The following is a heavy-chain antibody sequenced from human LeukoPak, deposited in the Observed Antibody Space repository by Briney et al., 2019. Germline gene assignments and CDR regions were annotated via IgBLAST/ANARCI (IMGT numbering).Heavy chain of an antibody. CDR2: ISGGGSNT. D-gene: IGHD1-26*01. J-gene: IGHJ4*02. CDR3: AQIVGSVL. Sequence: LGGSLRLSCAASRFILSNCAMSSVRQAPRKGLEWVTSISGGGSNTSHAVSVKGRFTISRDNSKNTLYLQMNSLRAEDTAVYYCAQIVGSVLWGQGTLVTVSS. V-gene: IGHV3-23*01. CDR1: RFILSNCA.